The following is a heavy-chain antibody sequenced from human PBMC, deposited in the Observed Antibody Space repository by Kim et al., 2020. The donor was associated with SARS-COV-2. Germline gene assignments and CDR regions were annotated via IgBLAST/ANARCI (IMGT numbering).Heavy chain of an antibody. V-gene: IGHV4-34*01. D-gene: IGHD1-26*01. CDR3: ARGGGSSFRYYYYMDV. J-gene: IGHJ6*03. Sequence: SLKSRVTISVDTSKNQFSLKLSSVTAADTAVYYCARGGGSSFRYYYYMDVWGKGTTVTVSS.